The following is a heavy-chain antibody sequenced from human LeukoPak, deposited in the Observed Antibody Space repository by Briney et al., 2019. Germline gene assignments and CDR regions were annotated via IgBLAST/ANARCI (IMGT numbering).Heavy chain of an antibody. J-gene: IGHJ6*02. CDR1: GGSINNYY. Sequence: SETLSLTCTVSGGSINNYYWSWIRQPPGKGLEWIGYIYYSGSTNYNPSLKSRVTISVDTSKNQFSLKLSSVTAADTAVYYCASRSYSGSADVWGQGTTVTVSS. V-gene: IGHV4-59*08. CDR3: ASRSYSGSADV. D-gene: IGHD1-26*01. CDR2: IYYSGST.